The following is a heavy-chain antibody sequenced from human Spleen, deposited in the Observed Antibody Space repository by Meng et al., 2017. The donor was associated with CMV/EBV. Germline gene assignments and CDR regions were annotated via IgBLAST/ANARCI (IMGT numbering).Heavy chain of an antibody. Sequence: GGSLRLSCAASGFSFSSSWMTWVRQAPGKGLEWVANMNTDGGEKYYVDSVKGRFTISRDNAKNSLYLQMNSLRADDTALYYCVKVPEGGDGYFQHWGQGTLVTVSS. CDR2: MNTDGGEK. V-gene: IGHV3-7*03. D-gene: IGHD1-26*01. CDR3: VKVPEGGDGYFQH. J-gene: IGHJ1*01. CDR1: GFSFSSSW.